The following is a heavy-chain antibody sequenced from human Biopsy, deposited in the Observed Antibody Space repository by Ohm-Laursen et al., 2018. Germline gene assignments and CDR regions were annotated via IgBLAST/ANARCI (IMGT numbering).Heavy chain of an antibody. CDR3: AKDRYPSSWHYYYGMDV. Sequence: SLRFSCAAPGFSFDNYVMHWVRQAPGKGLEWVSGISWNSDSIGYADSVKGRFTISRDNAKNSLYLQMNSLRSEDTALYYCAKDRYPSSWHYYYGMDVWGQGTTVTVSS. CDR1: GFSFDNYV. CDR2: ISWNSDSI. D-gene: IGHD6-13*01. V-gene: IGHV3-9*01. J-gene: IGHJ6*02.